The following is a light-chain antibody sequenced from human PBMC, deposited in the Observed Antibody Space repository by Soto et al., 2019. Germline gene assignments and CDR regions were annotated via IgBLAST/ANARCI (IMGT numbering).Light chain of an antibody. J-gene: IGKJ5*01. CDR2: AAS. V-gene: IGKV1-9*01. Sequence: IQLTPSPSFLSSSIGESITITCRASQVISTSLAWYQVKPGKAPKLLIYAASTLESGVPSRFSATVSGTEFSLTITSLQPEDFATYYCQQLFDSPITFGQGTRLEIK. CDR1: QVISTS. CDR3: QQLFDSPIT.